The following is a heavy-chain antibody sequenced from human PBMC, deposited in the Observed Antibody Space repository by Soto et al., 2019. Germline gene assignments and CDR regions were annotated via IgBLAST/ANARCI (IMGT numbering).Heavy chain of an antibody. CDR2: IVVVSGST. Sequence: VCCKASVSHYGSIGIQFLRPTSRRGLEWIGWIVVVSGSTNYARQVQGRVAISRDMSSSTAYLDLYDLKSDDTAVYFCSADHPHMAMGWPVWGQGTTVT. J-gene: IGHJ6*02. CDR1: VSHYGSIG. CDR3: SADHPHMAMGWPV. V-gene: IGHV1-58*02. D-gene: IGHD6-19*01.